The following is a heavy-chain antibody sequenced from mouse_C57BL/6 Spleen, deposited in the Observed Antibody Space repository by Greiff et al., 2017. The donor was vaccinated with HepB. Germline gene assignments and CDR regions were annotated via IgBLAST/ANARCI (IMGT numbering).Heavy chain of an antibody. Sequence: EVKLVESGEGLVKPGGSLKLSCAASGFTFSSYAMSWVRQTPEKRLEWVAYISSGGDYIYYADTVKGRFTISRDNARNTLYLQMSSLKSEDTAMYYCTREGFFYGSSRGYFDVWGTGTTVTVSS. D-gene: IGHD1-1*01. V-gene: IGHV5-9-1*02. CDR1: GFTFSSYA. J-gene: IGHJ1*03. CDR2: ISSGGDYI. CDR3: TREGFFYGSSRGYFDV.